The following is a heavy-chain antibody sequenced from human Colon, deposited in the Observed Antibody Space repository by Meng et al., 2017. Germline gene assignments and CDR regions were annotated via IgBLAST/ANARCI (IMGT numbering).Heavy chain of an antibody. D-gene: IGHD4-17*01. CDR3: ARAMTYGDYPLDY. Sequence: ESLKISCAASGFTVSSNYMSWVRQAPGKGLEWVSVIYSGGSTYYADSVKGRFTISRDNSKNTLYLQMNSLRAEDTAVYYCARAMTYGDYPLDYWGQGTRVTVSS. J-gene: IGHJ4*02. CDR1: GFTVSSNY. V-gene: IGHV3-53*01. CDR2: IYSGGST.